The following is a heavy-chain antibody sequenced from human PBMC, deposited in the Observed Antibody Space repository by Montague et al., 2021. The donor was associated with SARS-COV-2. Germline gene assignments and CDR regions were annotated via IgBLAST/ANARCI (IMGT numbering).Heavy chain of an antibody. CDR2: IYYSGST. D-gene: IGHD3-10*01. Sequence: SETLSLTCTVSGGSISSSSYYWGWIRQPPGKGLEWIGSIYYSGSTYYXPSLKSRVTISVDTSKNQFSLKLSSVTAADTAVYYCAWVATMVRGVIPGYFDYWGQGTLVTVSS. CDR3: AWVATMVRGVIPGYFDY. J-gene: IGHJ4*02. CDR1: GGSISSSSYY. V-gene: IGHV4-39*01.